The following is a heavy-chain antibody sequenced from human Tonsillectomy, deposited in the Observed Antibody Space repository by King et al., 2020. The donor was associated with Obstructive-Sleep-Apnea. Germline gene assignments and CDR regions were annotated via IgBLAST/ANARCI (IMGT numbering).Heavy chain of an antibody. J-gene: IGHJ6*02. D-gene: IGHD3-9*01. CDR1: GYTFTSYG. Sequence: VQLVQSGAEVKKPGASVKVSCKASGYTFTSYGISWGRQAPGQGLEWMGWISPYNGNTNYAQKVQGRVTTTTDTSTGTAYMELRGLRSDDTPVYYCAREGARIRYFDWPNPHYYGMDVWGQGTTVTVSS. CDR3: AREGARIRYFDWPNPHYYGMDV. CDR2: ISPYNGNT. V-gene: IGHV1-18*04.